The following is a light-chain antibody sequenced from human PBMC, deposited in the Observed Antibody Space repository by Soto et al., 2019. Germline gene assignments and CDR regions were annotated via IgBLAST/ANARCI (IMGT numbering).Light chain of an antibody. J-gene: IGKJ1*01. Sequence: ESVLTQSPGTLSLSPGERATLSCRASQSVSSSYLAWYQQKPGQAPRLLIYGASSRATGIPDRFSGSGSGTDFTLTISRLEPEDFAVYYCPQYGSSPTFGQGTKVDIK. CDR3: PQYGSSPT. CDR1: QSVSSSY. CDR2: GAS. V-gene: IGKV3-20*01.